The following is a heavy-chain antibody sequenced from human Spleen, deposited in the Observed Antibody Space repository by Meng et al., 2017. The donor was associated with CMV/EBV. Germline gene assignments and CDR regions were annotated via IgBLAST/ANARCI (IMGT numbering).Heavy chain of an antibody. Sequence: GESLKISCAASGLTFSNYAMTWVRQAPGKGLEWVSYISSSGSSIYYADSVKGRFTISRDNAKNSLYLQMNSLRAEDTAVYYCARDTMVRGVAFEYWGQGTLVTVSS. D-gene: IGHD3-10*01. V-gene: IGHV3-48*03. CDR3: ARDTMVRGVAFEY. CDR2: ISSSGSSI. J-gene: IGHJ4*02. CDR1: GLTFSNYA.